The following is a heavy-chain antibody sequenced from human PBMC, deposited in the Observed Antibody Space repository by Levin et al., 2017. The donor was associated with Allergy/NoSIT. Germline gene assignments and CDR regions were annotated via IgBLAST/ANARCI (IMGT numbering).Heavy chain of an antibody. CDR2: ISSSSSTI. Sequence: ETLSLTCAASGFTFSSYSMNWVRQAPGKGLEWVSYISSSSSTIYYADSVKGRFTISRDNAKNSLYLQMNSLRDEDTAVYYCARDLGGIAVAGKVLDAFDIWGQGTMVTVSS. V-gene: IGHV3-48*02. D-gene: IGHD6-19*01. CDR3: ARDLGGIAVAGKVLDAFDI. J-gene: IGHJ3*02. CDR1: GFTFSSYS.